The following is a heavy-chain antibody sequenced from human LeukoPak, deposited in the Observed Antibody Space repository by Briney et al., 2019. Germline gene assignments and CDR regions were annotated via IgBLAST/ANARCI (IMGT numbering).Heavy chain of an antibody. J-gene: IGHJ6*02. V-gene: IGHV3-30*02. Sequence: GGSLRLSCAASGYTFSSYAMHWVRQAPGKGLEWVAYIQNDGRRTVYADSVKGRFTISRDNSENTVYLQMYSLRAEDTAVYYCAIPPLSGTGSSRPLAGMDVWGQGTTVTVSS. CDR2: IQNDGRRT. D-gene: IGHD3-10*01. CDR3: AIPPLSGTGSSRPLAGMDV. CDR1: GYTFSSYA.